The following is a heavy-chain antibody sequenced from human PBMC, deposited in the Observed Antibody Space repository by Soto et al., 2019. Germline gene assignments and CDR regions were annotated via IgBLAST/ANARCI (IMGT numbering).Heavy chain of an antibody. CDR1: GFTFGSYW. V-gene: IGHV3-74*01. CDR3: ARDGGGLAH. D-gene: IGHD3-16*01. Sequence: EVQLVESGGGLVQPGGSLRLSCAASGFTFGSYWMHWVRQAPGKGLVWVSRISPDGTSTSNADSVKGRFTISRDNTMNTLHLQMDSLRVEDTAVYYCARDGGGLAHWGQGTLVTVSS. J-gene: IGHJ4*02. CDR2: ISPDGTST.